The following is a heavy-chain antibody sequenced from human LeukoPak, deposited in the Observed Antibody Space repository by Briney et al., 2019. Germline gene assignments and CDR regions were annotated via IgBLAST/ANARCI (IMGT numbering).Heavy chain of an antibody. Sequence: SETLSLTCAVHGASFSGYSWSWVRQPPGKGLEWIGEVNRVGNTIYNPSLKSRVTISIDTSTTQFSLRLTSVTVADTAVYFCARERVVSDYNWFDPWGQGTLVTVSS. J-gene: IGHJ5*02. CDR2: VNRVGNT. D-gene: IGHD6-25*01. V-gene: IGHV4-34*01. CDR3: ARERVVSDYNWFDP. CDR1: GASFSGYS.